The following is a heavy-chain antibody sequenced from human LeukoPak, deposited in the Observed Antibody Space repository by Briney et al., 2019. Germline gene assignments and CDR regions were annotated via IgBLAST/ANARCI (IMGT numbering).Heavy chain of an antibody. V-gene: IGHV5-51*01. D-gene: IGHD3-10*01. Sequence: GESLKISCQGSGYSFSTYWIGWVRQMPGKGLGWMGIIYLGDSDTRYSPPFQGQVTISADKAISTAYLQWRSLKTSDTAMYYCARHSEYYYGSTTPSGFDPWGQGTLVTVSS. CDR2: IYLGDSDT. CDR1: GYSFSTYW. J-gene: IGHJ5*02. CDR3: ARHSEYYYGSTTPSGFDP.